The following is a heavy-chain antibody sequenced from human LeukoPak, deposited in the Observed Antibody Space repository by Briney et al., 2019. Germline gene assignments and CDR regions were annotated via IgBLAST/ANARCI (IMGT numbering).Heavy chain of an antibody. Sequence: GGSLRLSCAASGFTFDDYAMHWVRHAPGKGLEGVSGISWNSGSIGYADSVKGRFTISRDNAKNSLYLQMNSLRAEDTAVYYCAKDSRGYQDYFDYWGQGTLVTVSS. V-gene: IGHV3-9*01. CDR1: GFTFDDYA. D-gene: IGHD3-22*01. CDR2: ISWNSGSI. J-gene: IGHJ4*02. CDR3: AKDSRGYQDYFDY.